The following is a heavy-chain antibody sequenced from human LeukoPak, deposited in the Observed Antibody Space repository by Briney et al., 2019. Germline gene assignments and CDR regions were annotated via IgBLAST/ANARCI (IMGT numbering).Heavy chain of an antibody. V-gene: IGHV3-48*01. Sequence: GGSLRLSCAASGFTFSSYSMNWVRQAPGKGLEWVSYISSSSSTIYYADSVKGRFTISRDNAKNSLYLQMNSLRSEDTAVYYCARSWRFGDLSALEKYNWFDPWGQGTLVTVSS. J-gene: IGHJ5*02. D-gene: IGHD3-10*01. CDR1: GFTFSSYS. CDR2: ISSSSSTI. CDR3: ARSWRFGDLSALEKYNWFDP.